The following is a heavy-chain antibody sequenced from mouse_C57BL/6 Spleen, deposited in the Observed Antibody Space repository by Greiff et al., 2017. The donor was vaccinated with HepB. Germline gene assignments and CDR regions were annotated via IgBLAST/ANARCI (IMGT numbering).Heavy chain of an antibody. CDR1: GYTFTSYW. Sequence: QVQLKQPGAELVMPGASVKLSCKASGYTFTSYWMHWVKQSPGQGLEWIGEIDPSDSYTNYNQKFKGKSTLTVDKSSSTAYMQLSSLTSEDSAVYYCAKDLRGFAYWGQGTLVTVSA. CDR3: AKDLRGFAY. V-gene: IGHV1-69*01. J-gene: IGHJ3*01. D-gene: IGHD1-1*01. CDR2: IDPSDSYT.